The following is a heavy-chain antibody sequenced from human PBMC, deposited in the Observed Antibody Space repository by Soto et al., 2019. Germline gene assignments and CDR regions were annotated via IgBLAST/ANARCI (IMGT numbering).Heavy chain of an antibody. CDR2: VSGNNGAS. CDR1: GYTSADFG. V-gene: IGHV1-18*04. Sequence: ASVKVSCKASGYTSADFGISWVRQAPGQGLEWMGWVSGNNGASNPAPKVQGRITMTLDTSTGVSYMALRSLRSDDTAIYYCVRDQKFFRVNGNWFDSWGQGTLVTVSS. D-gene: IGHD2-8*01. J-gene: IGHJ5*01. CDR3: VRDQKFFRVNGNWFDS.